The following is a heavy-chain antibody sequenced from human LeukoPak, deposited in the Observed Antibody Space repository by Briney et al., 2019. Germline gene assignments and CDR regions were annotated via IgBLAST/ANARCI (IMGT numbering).Heavy chain of an antibody. V-gene: IGHV3-23*01. CDR2: IGGTGLSI. Sequence: PGGSLRLSCAGSGFIFSNYGMNWVREAPGEGLEWIAGIGGTGLSIDYTASVKGRFTISRDNSRNTLYLQMNSLRSEDTAIYYCVKERMLWFGELSAFDVWGQGTVVTVSS. CDR3: VKERMLWFGELSAFDV. J-gene: IGHJ3*01. CDR1: GFIFSNYG. D-gene: IGHD3-10*01.